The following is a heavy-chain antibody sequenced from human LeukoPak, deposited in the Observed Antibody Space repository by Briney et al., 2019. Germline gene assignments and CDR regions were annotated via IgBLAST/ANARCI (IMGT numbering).Heavy chain of an antibody. V-gene: IGHV3-49*04. Sequence: PGGSLTPSCAASGFSFSSDTMNWVRQAPGKGLEWVGFIRSKAYGGTTEYAASVKGRFTISRDDSKSIAYLQMNSLKTEDTAVYYCTRILDAPSGSRYFDYWGQGTLVTVSS. CDR1: GFSFSSDT. CDR3: TRILDAPSGSRYFDY. CDR2: IRSKAYGGTT. D-gene: IGHD1-26*01. J-gene: IGHJ4*02.